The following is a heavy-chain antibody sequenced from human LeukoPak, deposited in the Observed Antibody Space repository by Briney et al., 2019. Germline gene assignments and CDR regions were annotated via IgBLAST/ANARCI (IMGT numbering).Heavy chain of an antibody. J-gene: IGHJ4*01. CDR1: GGSIRSYY. D-gene: IGHD2-21*02. Sequence: SETLSLTCTAAGGSIRSYYWSWIRQSPGKVLEWIGYIHDSGSTTYNPSVKGRVTMSGDTSKNQFSLKLSSVTAADTAVYYCARALRIVCGGDCHSYYFDYWGQGTLVTVSS. CDR3: ARALRIVCGGDCHSYYFDY. CDR2: IHDSGST. V-gene: IGHV4-59*12.